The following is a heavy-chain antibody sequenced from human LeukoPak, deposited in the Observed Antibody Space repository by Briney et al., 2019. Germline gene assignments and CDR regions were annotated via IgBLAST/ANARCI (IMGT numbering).Heavy chain of an antibody. CDR1: GYTXTGHY. J-gene: IGHJ4*02. D-gene: IGHD2-2*01. CDR2: IKPDTGVT. V-gene: IGHV1-2*02. Sequence: ASVKVSCKASGYTXTGHYMHGVRQAPGQGLEWMVWIKPDTGVTYYAQNFQGRFTMTTDTSISTVYMELSSLRSDDTAVYYCARGYCSSATCRHFDYWGQGALVTVSS. CDR3: ARGYCSSATCRHFDY.